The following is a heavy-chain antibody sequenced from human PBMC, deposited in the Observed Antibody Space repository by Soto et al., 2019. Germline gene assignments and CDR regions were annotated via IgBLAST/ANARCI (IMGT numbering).Heavy chain of an antibody. Sequence: PSETLSLTCTVSGGSISSGGYYWTWIRQHPGKGLEWIGYIYYSGSTYYNPSLKSRVVISVDTSKNQFSLNLSSVTAADTAVYYCARDRGGYGSMGYWGQGTLVTSPQ. CDR1: GGSISSGGYY. CDR3: ARDRGGYGSMGY. J-gene: IGHJ4*02. CDR2: IYYSGST. D-gene: IGHD5-12*01. V-gene: IGHV4-31*03.